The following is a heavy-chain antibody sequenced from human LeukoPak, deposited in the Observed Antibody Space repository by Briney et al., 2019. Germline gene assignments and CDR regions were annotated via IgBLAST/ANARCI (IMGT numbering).Heavy chain of an antibody. CDR1: GFTFSSYS. J-gene: IGHJ4*02. D-gene: IGHD3-10*01. Sequence: GGPLRLSYAASGFTFSSYSMNWVRQAPGKGLEWVSYISSSSSTIYYADSVKGRFTISRDNAKNSLYLQMNSLRDEDTAVYYCARGSYYNSAFDYWSQGTLVTVSS. CDR3: ARGSYYNSAFDY. CDR2: ISSSSSTI. V-gene: IGHV3-48*02.